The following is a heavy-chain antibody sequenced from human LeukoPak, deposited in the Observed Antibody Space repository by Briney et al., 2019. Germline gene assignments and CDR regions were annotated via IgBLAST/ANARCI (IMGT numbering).Heavy chain of an antibody. Sequence: GGSLRLSCAASGFTFSSYSMNWVRQAPGKGLEWVSSISSSSSYIYYADSVKGRFTISRDSAKNSLYLQMNSLRAEDTAVYYCARDIRCSSTSCFAYFDYWGQGTLVTVSS. CDR2: ISSSSSYI. CDR3: ARDIRCSSTSCFAYFDY. V-gene: IGHV3-21*01. D-gene: IGHD2-2*01. J-gene: IGHJ4*02. CDR1: GFTFSSYS.